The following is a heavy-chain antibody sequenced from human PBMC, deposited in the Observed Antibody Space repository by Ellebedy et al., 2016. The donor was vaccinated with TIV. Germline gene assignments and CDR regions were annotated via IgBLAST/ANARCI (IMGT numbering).Heavy chain of an antibody. D-gene: IGHD3-10*01. CDR2: TYYRSKWYN. Sequence: MPSETLSLTCAISGDRVSSNSVAWNWIRQSPSRGLEWPGRTYYRSKWYNDYAVSVKSRITINPDTSKNQFSLQLNSVTPADTAVYYCAREGVQLFYYYGMDVWGQGTTVTVSS. J-gene: IGHJ6*02. V-gene: IGHV6-1*01. CDR1: GDRVSSNSVA. CDR3: AREGVQLFYYYGMDV.